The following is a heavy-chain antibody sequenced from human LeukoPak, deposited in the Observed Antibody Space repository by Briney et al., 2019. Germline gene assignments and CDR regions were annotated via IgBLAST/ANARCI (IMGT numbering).Heavy chain of an antibody. J-gene: IGHJ3*02. CDR2: IYYSGST. D-gene: IGHD2-2*01. CDR1: GGSISSSSYY. CDR3: ATFYCSSTSCVDAFDI. Sequence: SETLSLTCTVSGGSISSSSYYWGWIRQPPGKGLEWIGSIYYSGSTYYNPSLKSRVTISVDTSKNQFSLKLSSVTAADTAVYYCATFYCSSTSCVDAFDIWGQGTMVTVSS. V-gene: IGHV4-39*01.